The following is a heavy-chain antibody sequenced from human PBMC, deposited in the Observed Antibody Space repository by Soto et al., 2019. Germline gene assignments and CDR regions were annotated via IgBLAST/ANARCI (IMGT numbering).Heavy chain of an antibody. D-gene: IGHD3-22*01. CDR3: ARHFDYYDSSGYYSWFDP. CDR1: GGTFSSYA. V-gene: IGHV1-69*01. J-gene: IGHJ5*02. Sequence: QVQLVQSGAEVKKPGSSVKVSCKASGGTFSSYAISWVRQAPGQGLEWMGGIIPIFGTANYAQKFQGRVTITADESTSTAYMELISLRSEDTAVYYCARHFDYYDSSGYYSWFDPWGQGTLVTVSS. CDR2: IIPIFGTA.